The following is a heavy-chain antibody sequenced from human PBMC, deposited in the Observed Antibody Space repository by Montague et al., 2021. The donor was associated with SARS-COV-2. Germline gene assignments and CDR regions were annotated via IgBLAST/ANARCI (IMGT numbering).Heavy chain of an antibody. CDR2: MYNSEKI. V-gene: IGHV4-59*13. Sequence: SETLSLTCTVSGASIRSYSHCWIRHPPGKGLEWIGYMYNSEKINXNPSLQSRVTISVDTSKGQLSLKLNSVTAADTAVYFCARAIVSGLCSGGSCYKGYYYYMDVWGKGTTVTVSS. J-gene: IGHJ6*03. CDR1: GASIRSYS. CDR3: ARAIVSGLCSGGSCYKGYYYYMDV. D-gene: IGHD2-15*01.